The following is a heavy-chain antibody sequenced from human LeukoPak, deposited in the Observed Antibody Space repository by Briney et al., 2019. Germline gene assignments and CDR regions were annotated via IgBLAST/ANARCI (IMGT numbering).Heavy chain of an antibody. V-gene: IGHV1-24*01. Sequence: ASVKVSCKVSGYTLTGLSMHWVRQAPGKGLEWMGGFDPEDGETIYAQKFQGRVAMTEDTSTDTAYMELSSLRSEDTAVHYCATLSYSSGGLDYWGQGTLVTVSS. CDR1: GYTLTGLS. J-gene: IGHJ4*02. CDR3: ATLSYSSGGLDY. D-gene: IGHD6-19*01. CDR2: FDPEDGET.